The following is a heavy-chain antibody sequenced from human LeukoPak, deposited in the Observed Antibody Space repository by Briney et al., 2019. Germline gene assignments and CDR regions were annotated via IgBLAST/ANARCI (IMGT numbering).Heavy chain of an antibody. Sequence: SETLSLTCTVSGGSISSYYWSWIRQPSGKGLEWIGYIYYSGSTNYNPSLKSRVTISVDTSKNQFSLKLSSVTAADTAVYYCARDAAILTGYSYFDYWGQGTLVTVSS. CDR1: GGSISSYY. J-gene: IGHJ4*02. CDR3: ARDAAILTGYSYFDY. CDR2: IYYSGST. V-gene: IGHV4-59*01. D-gene: IGHD3-9*01.